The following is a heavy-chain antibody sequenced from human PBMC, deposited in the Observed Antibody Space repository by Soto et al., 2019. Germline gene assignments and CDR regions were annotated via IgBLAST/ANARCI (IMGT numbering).Heavy chain of an antibody. CDR1: GGSISSYY. D-gene: IGHD2-2*01. CDR2: IYYSGST. Sequence: SETLSLTCTVSGGSISSYYWSWIRQPPGKGLEWIGYIYYSGSTNYNPSLKSRVTISVDTSKNQFSLKLSSVTAADTAVYYCARHSSSTRIKSSFDYGGQGPLVTVPS. J-gene: IGHJ4*02. CDR3: ARHSSSTRIKSSFDY. V-gene: IGHV4-59*08.